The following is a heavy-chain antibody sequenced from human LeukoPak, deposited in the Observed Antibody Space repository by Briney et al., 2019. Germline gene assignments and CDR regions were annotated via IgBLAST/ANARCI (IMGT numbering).Heavy chain of an antibody. CDR1: GYTLTELS. Sequence: ASVKVSCKVSGYTLTELSMHWVRQAPGKGLEWMGGFDPEDGETIYAQKFQGRVTMTEDTSTDTAYMELSSLRSEDTAMYYCATRGYCSSTSCYANYYYYGMDVWGQGTTVTVSS. J-gene: IGHJ6*02. V-gene: IGHV1-24*01. CDR3: ATRGYCSSTSCYANYYYYGMDV. CDR2: FDPEDGET. D-gene: IGHD2-2*01.